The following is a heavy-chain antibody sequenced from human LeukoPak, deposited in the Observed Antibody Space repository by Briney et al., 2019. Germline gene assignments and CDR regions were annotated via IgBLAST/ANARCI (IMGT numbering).Heavy chain of an antibody. D-gene: IGHD3-10*01. CDR1: GGSISSSSYY. Sequence: SETPSLTCTVSGGSISSSSYYWGWIRQPPGKGLEWIGSIYYSGSTYYNPSLKSRVTISVDTSKNQFSLKLSSVTAADTAVYYCARDISVRGFYYYMDVWGKGTTVTISS. J-gene: IGHJ6*03. V-gene: IGHV4-39*07. CDR2: IYYSGST. CDR3: ARDISVRGFYYYMDV.